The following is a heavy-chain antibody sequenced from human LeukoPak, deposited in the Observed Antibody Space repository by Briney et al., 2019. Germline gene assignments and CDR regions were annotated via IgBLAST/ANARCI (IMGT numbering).Heavy chain of an antibody. V-gene: IGHV4-61*02. Sequence: SETLSLTCTVSGGSISSGSYYWSWIRQPAGKGLEWIGRTYTSGSTNYNPSLKSRVTISVDTSKNQFSLKLSSVTAADTAVYYCARDRRFGEFDYWGQGTLVTVSS. CDR3: ARDRRFGEFDY. D-gene: IGHD3-10*01. CDR1: GGSISSGSYY. J-gene: IGHJ4*02. CDR2: TYTSGST.